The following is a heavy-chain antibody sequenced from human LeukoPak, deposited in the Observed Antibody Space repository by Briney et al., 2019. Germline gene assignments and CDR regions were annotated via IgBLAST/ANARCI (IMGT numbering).Heavy chain of an antibody. D-gene: IGHD3-22*01. CDR3: ARVSTSGVYDSSGYYLRYFDY. J-gene: IGHJ4*02. CDR1: GGSISSYY. Sequence: SETLSLTCTVSGGSISSYYWSWIRQPPGKGLGWLGYIYYSGSTNYNPSLKSRVTISVDTSENQFSLKLTSVTAADTAVYYCARVSTSGVYDSSGYYLRYFDYWGQGTLVTVSS. V-gene: IGHV4-59*12. CDR2: IYYSGST.